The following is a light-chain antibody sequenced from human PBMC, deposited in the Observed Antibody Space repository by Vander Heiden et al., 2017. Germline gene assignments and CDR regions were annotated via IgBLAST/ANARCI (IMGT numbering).Light chain of an antibody. CDR2: DAS. J-gene: IGKJ3*01. Sequence: EIVLTQSPAILSLSPGERATLSCRASHSVGSYLAWYQQKPGQAPRLLIDDASHRATGIPARFSGSGSGTDFTLTISSLEPEDFAVYYCHQRSNWPPTFGPGTKVDIK. V-gene: IGKV3-11*01. CDR1: HSVGSY. CDR3: HQRSNWPPT.